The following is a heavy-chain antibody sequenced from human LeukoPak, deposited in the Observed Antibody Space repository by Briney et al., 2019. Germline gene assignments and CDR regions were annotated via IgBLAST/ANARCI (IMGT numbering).Heavy chain of an antibody. CDR2: ISSSSSTI. J-gene: IGHJ5*02. D-gene: IGHD2-15*01. CDR3: ARDADCSGGSCYSAWFDP. V-gene: IGHV3-48*04. CDR1: GFTFSNYN. Sequence: GGSLRLSCAASGFTFSNYNMNWVRQAPGKGLEWVSYISSSSSTIYYADSVKGRFTISRDNAKNSLYLQMNSLRAEDTALYHCARDADCSGGSCYSAWFDPWGQGTLVTVSS.